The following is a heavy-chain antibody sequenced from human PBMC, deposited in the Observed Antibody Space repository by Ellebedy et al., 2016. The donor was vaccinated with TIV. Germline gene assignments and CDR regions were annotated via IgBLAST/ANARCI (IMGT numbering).Heavy chain of an antibody. CDR3: AKDHHPRRSTVTDFDY. Sequence: GGSLRLXXAASGFTFSSYGMHWVRQAPGKGLEWVAVISYDGSNKYYADSVKGRFTISRDNSKNTLYLQMNSLRAEDTAVYYCAKDHHPRRSTVTDFDYWGQGTLVTVSS. D-gene: IGHD4-17*01. J-gene: IGHJ4*02. CDR1: GFTFSSYG. V-gene: IGHV3-30*18. CDR2: ISYDGSNK.